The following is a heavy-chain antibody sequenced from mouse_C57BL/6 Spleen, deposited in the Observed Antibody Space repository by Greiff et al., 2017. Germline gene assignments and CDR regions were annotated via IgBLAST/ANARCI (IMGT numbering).Heavy chain of an antibody. CDR2: ISSGSSTI. CDR1: GFTFSDYG. CDR3: ARAGYDYDPYWYFDV. D-gene: IGHD2-4*01. V-gene: IGHV5-17*01. J-gene: IGHJ1*03. Sequence: EVKLMESGGGLVKPGGSLKLSCAASGFTFSDYGMHWVRQAPEKGLEWVAYISSGSSTIYYADTVKGRFTISRDNAKNTLFLQMTSLRSEDTAMYYCARAGYDYDPYWYFDVWGTGTTVTVSS.